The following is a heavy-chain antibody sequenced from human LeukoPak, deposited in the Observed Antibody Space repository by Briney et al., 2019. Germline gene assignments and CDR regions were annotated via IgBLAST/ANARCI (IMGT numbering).Heavy chain of an antibody. CDR3: TRGAKFRFYGSGTYYTSLPFDP. Sequence: ASVKVSCKASGYTFTSYAMHWVRQAPGQRLEWVGWINAGNGNTKYSQEFQDRVTITRDTSASTAYMELSSLRSDDMAIYFCTRGAKFRFYGSGTYYTSLPFDPWGQGTLVTVSS. V-gene: IGHV1-3*03. J-gene: IGHJ5*02. CDR2: INAGNGNT. CDR1: GYTFTSYA. D-gene: IGHD3-10*01.